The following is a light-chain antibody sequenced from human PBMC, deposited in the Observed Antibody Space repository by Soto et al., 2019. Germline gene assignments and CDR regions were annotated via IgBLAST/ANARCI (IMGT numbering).Light chain of an antibody. J-gene: IGLJ1*01. V-gene: IGLV2-14*02. CDR3: SSYAGSNNFV. CDR1: SSDVGSYDL. Sequence: QSALTQPASVSGPPGQSIVISCNGSSSDVGSYDLVSWYLQYPGKAPKVIIFEGTKRPSGVPDRVSASKSGNTASLTVSGLRAEDEADYYCSSYAGSNNFVFGSGTKLTVL. CDR2: EGT.